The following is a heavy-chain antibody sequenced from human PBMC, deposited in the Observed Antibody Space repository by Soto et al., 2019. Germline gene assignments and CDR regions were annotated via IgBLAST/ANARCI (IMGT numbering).Heavy chain of an antibody. V-gene: IGHV1-69*12. Sequence: QVQLVQSGAEVKKPGSSVKVSCKAAGGTFSSYAISWVRQAPGQGLEWMGGIIPIFGTANYAQKFQGRVTITADESTSTAYMELSGLRSEDTAVNYCTRGDIVVVVAATSPYNWFDSWGQAPLLTVSS. CDR2: IIPIFGTA. J-gene: IGHJ5*01. D-gene: IGHD2-15*01. CDR1: GGTFSSYA. CDR3: TRGDIVVVVAATSPYNWFDS.